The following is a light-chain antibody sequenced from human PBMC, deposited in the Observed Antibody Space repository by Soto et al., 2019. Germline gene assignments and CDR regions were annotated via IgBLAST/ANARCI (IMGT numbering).Light chain of an antibody. CDR2: RNN. CDR1: SSNIGSNY. CDR3: ADWDDRVSVVV. J-gene: IGLJ2*01. V-gene: IGLV1-47*01. Sequence: QSVLTQPPSASGTPGQRVTISCSGSSSNIGSNYVYWYQQLPGTAPKLLIYRNNQRPSGVPDRFSGSKSGTSASLAISGLGSEDGASDHCADWDDRVSVVVFGGGTK.